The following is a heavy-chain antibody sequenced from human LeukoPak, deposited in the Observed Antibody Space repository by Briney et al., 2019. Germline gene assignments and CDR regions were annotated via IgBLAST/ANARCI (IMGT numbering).Heavy chain of an antibody. D-gene: IGHD5-12*01. CDR2: IYYSGST. Sequence: PSETLSLTCTVSGGSISSYYWSWIRQPPGKGLEWIGYIYYSGSTNYNPSLKSRVTISVDTSKNQFSLKLSSVTAADTAVYYCARENYDWDGGYYFDYWGQGTLVTVSS. V-gene: IGHV4-59*12. CDR3: ARENYDWDGGYYFDY. J-gene: IGHJ4*02. CDR1: GGSISSYY.